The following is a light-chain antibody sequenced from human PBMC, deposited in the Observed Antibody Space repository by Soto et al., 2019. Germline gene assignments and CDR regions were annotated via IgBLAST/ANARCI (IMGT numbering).Light chain of an antibody. V-gene: IGLV2-14*01. CDR1: SSDVGGYNY. J-gene: IGLJ1*01. CDR3: SSYTSSSSPVV. Sequence: QSALTQPASVSGSPGQSITISCTGTSSDVGGYNYVSWYQHHPGKAPKLMIYEVTNRPSGVSNRFSGSKSGNTASLTISGLQAEDEADYYCSSYTSSSSPVVFGTGTKLTVL. CDR2: EVT.